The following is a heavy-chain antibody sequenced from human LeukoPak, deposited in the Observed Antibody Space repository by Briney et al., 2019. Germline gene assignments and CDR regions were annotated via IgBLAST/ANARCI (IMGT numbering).Heavy chain of an antibody. Sequence: PSETLSLTCAVYGGSFSGYYWSWIRQPPGKGLEWIGEINHSGSTNYNPSLKSRVTISVDTSKNQFSLKLSSVTAADTAVYYCARRGNPTPFDYWGQGTLVTVSS. CDR3: ARRGNPTPFDY. V-gene: IGHV4-34*01. CDR2: INHSGST. J-gene: IGHJ4*02. D-gene: IGHD2-15*01. CDR1: GGSFSGYY.